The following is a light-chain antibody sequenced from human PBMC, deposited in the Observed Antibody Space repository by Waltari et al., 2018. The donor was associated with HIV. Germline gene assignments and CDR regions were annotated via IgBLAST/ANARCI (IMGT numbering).Light chain of an antibody. CDR1: SSDIGAYNY. CDR2: DVT. J-gene: IGLJ2*01. CDR3: ASHAGSKDV. Sequence: QSALTQPPSASGSPGQSVTISCTGTSSDIGAYNYVAWYQQYPGKAPKLMIYDVTKRPSVVPDRFSGSKSGNTASLTVSGLQAEDEADYYCASHAGSKDVFGGGTKLTVL. V-gene: IGLV2-8*01.